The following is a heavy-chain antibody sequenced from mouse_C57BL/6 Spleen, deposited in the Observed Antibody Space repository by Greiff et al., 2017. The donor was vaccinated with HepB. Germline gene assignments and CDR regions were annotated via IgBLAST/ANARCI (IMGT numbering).Heavy chain of an antibody. CDR3: ARSHYYGSPSAY. CDR2: IDPSDSYT. CDR1: GYTFTSYW. J-gene: IGHJ3*01. Sequence: VQLQQPGAELVKPGASVKLSCKASGYTFTSYWMQWVKQRPGQGLEWIGEIDPSDSYTNYNQKFKGKATLTVDTSSSTAYMQLSSLTSEDSAVYYCARSHYYGSPSAYWGQGTLVTVSA. V-gene: IGHV1-50*01. D-gene: IGHD1-1*01.